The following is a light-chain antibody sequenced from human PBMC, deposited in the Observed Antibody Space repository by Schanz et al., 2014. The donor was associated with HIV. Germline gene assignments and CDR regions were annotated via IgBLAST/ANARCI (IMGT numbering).Light chain of an antibody. CDR3: QHYGSS. CDR2: SAS. Sequence: EIVLTQSPGTLSLSPGERATLSCRASQSVGSNYLAWYQQKRGQVPRLLIYSASRRANGIPDRFSGCGSGTDFTLTISRLEPEDFAVYYCQHYGSSFGPGTKVDIK. V-gene: IGKV3-20*01. J-gene: IGKJ3*01. CDR1: QSVGSNY.